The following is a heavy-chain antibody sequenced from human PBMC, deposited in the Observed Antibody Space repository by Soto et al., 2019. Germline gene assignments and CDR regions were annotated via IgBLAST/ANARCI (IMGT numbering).Heavy chain of an antibody. CDR1: GDSISSCGYS. J-gene: IGHJ4*02. CDR2: VYHSGSA. Sequence: SETLSLTCDVSGDSISSCGYSWSWIRHPPGKGLEWIGYVYHSGSAYYNPSLRGRVNILIDRSKNQFSLKLRSVTAADTAVYYCARAPQQIVVVTAIPSYFDYWGQGTLVTAPQ. D-gene: IGHD2-21*02. CDR3: ARAPQQIVVVTAIPSYFDY. V-gene: IGHV4-30-2*01.